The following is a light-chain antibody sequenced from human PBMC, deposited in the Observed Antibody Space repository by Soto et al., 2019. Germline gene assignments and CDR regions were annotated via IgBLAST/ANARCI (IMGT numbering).Light chain of an antibody. J-gene: IGKJ2*01. CDR2: DAA. CDR3: HQYDDLPYT. V-gene: IGKV1-33*01. Sequence: DIQMTQSPSSLSASVGDRVTITCQASQDISNHLNWYQQKPGKAPKLLIYDAANLEAGVPSSFSGRRSLTDFSFTISSLQPEDIATFYYHQYDDLPYTFGQGT. CDR1: QDISNH.